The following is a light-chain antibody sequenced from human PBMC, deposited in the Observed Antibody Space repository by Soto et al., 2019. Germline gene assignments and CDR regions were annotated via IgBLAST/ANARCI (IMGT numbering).Light chain of an antibody. V-gene: IGKV1-5*01. CDR2: DAS. J-gene: IGKJ1*01. CDR1: QSISSW. CDR3: QQYNSFWT. Sequence: DIQMTLSPSTLSASVGDRVTITCRASQSISSWLAWYQQKPGKAPRLLIYDASYLERGVPSRFSGSGSGTEFTRTISDLQPDDLATSYCQQYNSFWTFGQGTKVEI.